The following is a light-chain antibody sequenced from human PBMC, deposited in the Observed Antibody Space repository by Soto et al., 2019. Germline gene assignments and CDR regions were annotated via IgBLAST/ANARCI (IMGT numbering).Light chain of an antibody. CDR3: QHYYRYLGT. CDR2: KAS. CDR1: QSISSL. J-gene: IGKJ5*01. V-gene: IGKV1-5*03. Sequence: DIQMTQSPSTLSASVGDRVTITCRASQSISSLLAWYQQRPGKAPKLLIYKASSLESGVPSRFSGSGSGTEFTLTISSLQPDDFATYYCQHYYRYLGTFGQGTRLQIK.